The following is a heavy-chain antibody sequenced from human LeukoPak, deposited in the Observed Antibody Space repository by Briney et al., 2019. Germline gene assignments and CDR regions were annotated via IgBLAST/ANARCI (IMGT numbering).Heavy chain of an antibody. CDR2: IYTSGST. V-gene: IGHV4-59*10. J-gene: IGHJ5*02. CDR1: GGSFNGYY. Sequence: PSETLSLTCAVYGGSFNGYYWSWIRQPAGKGLEWIGRIYTSGSTNYNPSLKSRVTMSVDTSKNQFSLKLSSVTAADAAVYYCARVHGSGSPQYNWFDPWGQGTLVTVSS. D-gene: IGHD3-10*01. CDR3: ARVHGSGSPQYNWFDP.